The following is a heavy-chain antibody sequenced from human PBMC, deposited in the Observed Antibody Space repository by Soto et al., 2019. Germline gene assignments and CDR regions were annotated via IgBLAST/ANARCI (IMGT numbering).Heavy chain of an antibody. CDR1: GYTLTGYY. CDR2: INPNSGGT. CDR3: ARGGEDCSSTSCPGFYYYYGMDV. Sequence: PPASVKVSCKASGYTLTGYYMHWVRQAPGQGLEWMGWINPNSGGTNYAQKFQGWVTMTRDTSISTAYMELSRLRSDDTAVYYCARGGEDCSSTSCPGFYYYYGMDVWGQGTTVTSP. J-gene: IGHJ6*02. D-gene: IGHD2-2*01. V-gene: IGHV1-2*04.